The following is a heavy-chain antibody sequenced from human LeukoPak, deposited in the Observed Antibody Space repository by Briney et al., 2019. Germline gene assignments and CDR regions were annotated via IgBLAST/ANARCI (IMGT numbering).Heavy chain of an antibody. CDR1: GGSISSSSYY. D-gene: IGHD3-22*01. J-gene: IGHJ4*02. V-gene: IGHV4-39*07. CDR2: IYYSGST. CDR3: EGSGYYYGY. Sequence: SETLSLTCTVSGGSISSSSYYWGWIRQPPGKGLEWIGSIYYSGSTYYNPSLKSRVAMSVDTSKNQFSLKLSSVTAADTAVYYCEGSGYYYGYWGQGTLVTVSS.